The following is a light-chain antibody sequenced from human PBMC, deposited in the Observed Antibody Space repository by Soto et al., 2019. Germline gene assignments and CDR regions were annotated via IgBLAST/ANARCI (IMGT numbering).Light chain of an antibody. V-gene: IGKV1-39*01. CDR2: AAS. Sequence: SLAASVGDRVTITCRASQSISSYLNWYQQKPGKAPKLLIYAASSLQSGVPSRFSGSGSGTDFTLTISSLQPEDFATYYCQQSYSTPRTFGQGTKVEIK. J-gene: IGKJ1*01. CDR3: QQSYSTPRT. CDR1: QSISSY.